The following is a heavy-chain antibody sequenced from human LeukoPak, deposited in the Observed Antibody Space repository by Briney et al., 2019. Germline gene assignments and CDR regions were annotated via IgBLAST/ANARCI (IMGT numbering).Heavy chain of an antibody. V-gene: IGHV3-23*01. D-gene: IGHD4-17*01. CDR2: ISGSGSDT. CDR3: AKDRDYGDYGGFDY. CDR1: GFTFSHSA. J-gene: IGHJ4*02. Sequence: GGSLRLSCAASGFTFSHSAMSWVRQAPGKGLEWISTISGSGSDTNYADSVRGRLIISRDNSKNTLFLQMNSLRAADTAVYYCAKDRDYGDYGGFDYWGQGTLVTVSS.